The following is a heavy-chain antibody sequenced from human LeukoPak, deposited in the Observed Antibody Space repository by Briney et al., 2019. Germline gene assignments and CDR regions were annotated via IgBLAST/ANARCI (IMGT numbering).Heavy chain of an antibody. CDR3: ARLRITMVRGRWYFDY. D-gene: IGHD3-10*01. J-gene: IGHJ4*02. V-gene: IGHV4-39*07. Sequence: SETLSLTCTVSGGSISSSSYYWGWIRQPPGKGLEWIGSIYYSGSTYYNPSLKSRVTISVDTSKNQFSLKLSSVTAADTAVYYCARLRITMVRGRWYFDYWGQGTLVTVSS. CDR2: IYYSGST. CDR1: GGSISSSSYY.